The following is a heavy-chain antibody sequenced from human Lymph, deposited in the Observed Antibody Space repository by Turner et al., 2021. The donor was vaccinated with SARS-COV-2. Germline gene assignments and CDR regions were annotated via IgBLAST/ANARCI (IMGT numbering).Heavy chain of an antibody. D-gene: IGHD3-3*01. CDR2: IYPGDSDT. CDR3: ARREWGGSLGHIDY. V-gene: IGHV5-51*01. CDR1: GYSFTSYW. J-gene: IGHJ4*02. Sequence: VQLFLSGAEVKKPGESLKISCKGSGYSFTSYWIGWVRQMPGKGLEWMGIIYPGDSDTRYSPSFQGQVNISADKSSRTAYREWSSLKASDTAMYYCARREWGGSLGHIDYWGQGTLVTVSS.